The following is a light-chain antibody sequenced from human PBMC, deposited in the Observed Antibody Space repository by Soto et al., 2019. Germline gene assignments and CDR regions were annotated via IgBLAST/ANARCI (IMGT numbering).Light chain of an antibody. J-gene: IGKJ4*01. CDR1: QSIPNY. CDR3: QDGYTTPFT. Sequence: DIQMPQSPSSLSASVGDRTTISCRASQSIPNYLSWYQNKPGKAPILLIFAPSILYNEAPSRVSGGGSGTDFNLTISSLQPDDFATYYDQDGYTTPFTFGGGTKVDI. CDR2: APS. V-gene: IGKV1-39*01.